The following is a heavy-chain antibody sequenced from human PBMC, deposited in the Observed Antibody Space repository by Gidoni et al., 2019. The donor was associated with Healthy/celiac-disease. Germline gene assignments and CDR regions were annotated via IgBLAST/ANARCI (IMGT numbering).Heavy chain of an antibody. V-gene: IGHV4-34*01. J-gene: IGHJ6*02. CDR1: GGSFSGSY. Sequence: QVQLQQWGAGLLKPSATLSLTCAVHGGSFSGSYWRWHRQPPGKGLEWIGEINHRGSTNYNPSLKSRVTISVDTSKNQFSLKRSSVTAADTAVYYCARGKRGRYCSGGSCYSNYYYGIDVWGQGTTVTVSS. D-gene: IGHD2-15*01. CDR2: INHRGST. CDR3: ARGKRGRYCSGGSCYSNYYYGIDV.